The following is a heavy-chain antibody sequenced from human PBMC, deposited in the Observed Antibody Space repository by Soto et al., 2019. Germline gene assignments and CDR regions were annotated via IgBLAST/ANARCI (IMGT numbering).Heavy chain of an antibody. J-gene: IGHJ4*02. CDR2: IYHSGST. D-gene: IGHD3-16*01. CDR1: GGSVSNLD. V-gene: IGHV4-59*02. CDR3: ARGLGFLDY. Sequence: PSETLSLTCSVSGGSVSNLDCTWIRQFPGKGLEWIGYIYHSGSTNYNYSPSLKSRLTISVDTSKNQLSLKLKSVTAADTAVYYCARGLGFLDYWGPGSLVTVSS.